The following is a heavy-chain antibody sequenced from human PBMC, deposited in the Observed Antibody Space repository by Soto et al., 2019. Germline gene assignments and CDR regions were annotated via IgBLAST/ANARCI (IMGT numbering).Heavy chain of an antibody. CDR2: ISAGGSST. J-gene: IGHJ4*02. CDR3: AKEGALGLYYFDY. Sequence: PGGSLRLSCAASGFTFSSYVMSWVRQAPGKGLEWVSTISAGGSSTYYADSVKGRFTISRDNSKNTLYLQMNSLRLEDTAVYYCAKEGALGLYYFDYWGQGTLVTVCS. D-gene: IGHD3-10*01. V-gene: IGHV3-23*01. CDR1: GFTFSSYV.